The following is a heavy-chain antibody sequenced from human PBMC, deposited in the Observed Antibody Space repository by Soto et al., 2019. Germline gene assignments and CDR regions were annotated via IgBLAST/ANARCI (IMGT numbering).Heavy chain of an antibody. Sequence: GASVKVSCKASGYTFTSYAMHWVRQAPGQRLEWMGWINAGNGNTKYSQKFQGRVTITRDTSASTAYMELSSLRSEDTAVYYCARDLELLHWFDPWGQGTLVTVSS. J-gene: IGHJ5*02. CDR3: ARDLELLHWFDP. V-gene: IGHV1-3*01. CDR1: GYTFTSYA. D-gene: IGHD1-26*01. CDR2: INAGNGNT.